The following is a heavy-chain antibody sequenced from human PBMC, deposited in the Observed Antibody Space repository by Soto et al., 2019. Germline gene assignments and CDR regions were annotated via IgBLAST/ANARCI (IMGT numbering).Heavy chain of an antibody. Sequence: QVQLVESGGGVVQPGRSLRLSCAASGFTFSSYAMHWVRQAPGKGLEWVAVISYDGSNKYYADSVKGRFTISRDNSKNALYRQMNSLRAEDTAVYYCARDYCSGGSCYDDAFDIWGQGTMVTVSS. CDR1: GFTFSSYA. V-gene: IGHV3-30-3*01. CDR2: ISYDGSNK. J-gene: IGHJ3*02. D-gene: IGHD2-15*01. CDR3: ARDYCSGGSCYDDAFDI.